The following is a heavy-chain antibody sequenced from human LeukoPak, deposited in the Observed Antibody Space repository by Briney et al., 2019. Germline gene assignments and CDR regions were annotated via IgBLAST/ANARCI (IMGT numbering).Heavy chain of an antibody. J-gene: IGHJ6*02. CDR1: GGTFSSYA. V-gene: IGHV1-69*13. Sequence: SVKVSCKASGGTFSSYATSRVRQAPGQGLEWMGGIIPIFGTANYAQKFQGRVTITADESTSTAYMELSSLRSEDTAVYYCAHLDHYYYYGMDVWGQGTTVTVSS. CDR3: AHLDHYYYYGMDV. CDR2: IIPIFGTA.